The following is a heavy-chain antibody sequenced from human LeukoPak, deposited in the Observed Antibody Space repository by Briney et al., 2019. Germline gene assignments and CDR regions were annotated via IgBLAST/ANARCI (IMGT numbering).Heavy chain of an antibody. V-gene: IGHV4-34*01. CDR2: INHSGST. Sequence: KASETLSLTCAVYGGSFSGYYRSWIRQPPGKGLEWIGEINHSGSTNYNPSLKSRVTISVDTSKNQFSLKLSSVTAADTAVYYCARRSGAKDYWGQGTLVTVSS. J-gene: IGHJ4*02. CDR1: GGSFSGYY. CDR3: ARRSGAKDY.